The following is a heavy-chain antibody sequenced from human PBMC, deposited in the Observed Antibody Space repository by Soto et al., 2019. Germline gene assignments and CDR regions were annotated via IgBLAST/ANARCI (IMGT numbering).Heavy chain of an antibody. D-gene: IGHD1-26*01. V-gene: IGHV4-34*01. J-gene: IGHJ4*02. CDR1: GGSFSGYY. CDR3: ARKSIVGAHGY. CDR2: INHSGST. Sequence: PSETLSLTCAVYGGSFSGYYWSWIRQPPGKGLEWIGEINHSGSTNYNPSLKSRVTISVDTSKNQFSLKLSSVTAADTAVYYCARKSIVGAHGYWGQGTLVTVSS.